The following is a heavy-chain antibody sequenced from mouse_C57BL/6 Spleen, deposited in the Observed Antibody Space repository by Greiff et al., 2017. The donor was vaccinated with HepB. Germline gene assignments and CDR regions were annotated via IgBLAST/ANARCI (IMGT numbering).Heavy chain of an antibody. Sequence: VKVEESGPGLVQPSQSLSITCTVSGFSLTSYGVHWVRQSPGKGLEWLGVIWRGGSTDYNAAFMSRLSITKDNSKSQVFFKMNSLQADDTAIYYCAKPRGPYGSSYYAMDYWGQGTSVTVSS. CDR2: IWRGGST. CDR1: GFSLTSYG. J-gene: IGHJ4*01. D-gene: IGHD1-1*01. V-gene: IGHV2-5*01. CDR3: AKPRGPYGSSYYAMDY.